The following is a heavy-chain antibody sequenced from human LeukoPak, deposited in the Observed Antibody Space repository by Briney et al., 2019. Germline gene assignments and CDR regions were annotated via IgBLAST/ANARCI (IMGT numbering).Heavy chain of an antibody. CDR2: IYFSGST. CDR1: GGSISS. Sequence: SETLSLTCTVSGGSISSFYWSWFYWSWIRQPPGKGLEWIGYIYFSGSTNYNPSLKSRVTISVDTSKNQFSLKLSSVTAADTAMYYCARDGLRRPPTPYCGGDCPLDYWGQGTLVSVSS. V-gene: IGHV4-61*08. CDR3: ARDGLRRPPTPYCGGDCPLDY. D-gene: IGHD2-21*02. J-gene: IGHJ4*02.